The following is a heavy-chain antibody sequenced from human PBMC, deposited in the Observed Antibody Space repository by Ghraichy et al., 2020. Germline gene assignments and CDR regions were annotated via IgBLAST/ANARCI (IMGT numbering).Heavy chain of an antibody. J-gene: IGHJ3*02. CDR2: IYYSGST. Sequence: SQTLSLTCTVSGGSISSYYWSWIRQPPGKGLEWIGYIYYSGSTNYNPSLKSRVTISVDTSKNQFSLKLSSVTAADTAVYYCASSWSHYDAFDIWGQGTMVTVSS. V-gene: IGHV4-59*01. CDR1: GGSISSYY. CDR3: ASSWSHYDAFDI. D-gene: IGHD2-15*01.